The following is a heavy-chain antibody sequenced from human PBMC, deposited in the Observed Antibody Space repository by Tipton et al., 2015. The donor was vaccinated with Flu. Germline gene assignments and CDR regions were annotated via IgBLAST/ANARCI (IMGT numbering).Heavy chain of an antibody. V-gene: IGHV1-46*02. Sequence: QVQLVQSGAEVKKPGASVNLSCKASGYTFNTFYLHWVRQAPGQGLEWLGVIDPKTGGTTYSEKLQGRVTMTTDSSTATVNMDLTSLRSEDTAIYYCVRFSGGSARATFDVWAQGTMVTVSS. D-gene: IGHD2-15*01. J-gene: IGHJ3*01. CDR3: VRFSGGSARATFDV. CDR2: IDPKTGGT. CDR1: GYTFNTFY.